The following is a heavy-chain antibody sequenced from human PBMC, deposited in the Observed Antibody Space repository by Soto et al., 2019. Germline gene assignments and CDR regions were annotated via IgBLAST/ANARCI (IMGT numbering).Heavy chain of an antibody. J-gene: IGHJ6*03. V-gene: IGHV3-9*01. CDR2: ISWNSGSI. D-gene: IGHD3-16*01. CDR3: AKDRFGNYNYYYMDV. Sequence: GGSLRLSCAASGFTFDDYAMHWVRQAPGKGLEWVSGISWNSGSIGYADSVKGRFTISRDNAKNSLYLQMNSLRAEDTALYYCAKDRFGNYNYYYMDVWGKGTKVTVSS. CDR1: GFTFDDYA.